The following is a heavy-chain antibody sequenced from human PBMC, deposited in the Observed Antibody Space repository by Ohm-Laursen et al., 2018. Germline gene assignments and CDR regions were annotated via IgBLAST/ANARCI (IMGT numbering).Heavy chain of an antibody. D-gene: IGHD5-24*01. CDR3: ARATRDGYDY. Sequence: GSLRLSCTASGFSFSSYSMNWVRQAPEKGLEWVSYINPSSSSIYYADSVKGRFTISRDNAKSSLYLQMNSLRAEDTAVYFCARATRDGYDYWGQGTLVTVSS. CDR2: INPSSSSI. V-gene: IGHV3-48*01. J-gene: IGHJ4*02. CDR1: GFSFSSYS.